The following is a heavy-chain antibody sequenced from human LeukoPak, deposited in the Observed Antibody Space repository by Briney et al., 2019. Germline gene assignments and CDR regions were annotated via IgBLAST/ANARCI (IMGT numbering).Heavy chain of an antibody. D-gene: IGHD5-18*01. CDR2: ISWNSGNI. CDR1: GFTFADYA. CDR3: AKGRGYNYGYIFGYFDY. Sequence: PGRSLRLSCAASGFTFADYAMHWVRQTPGKGLEWVSGISWNSGNIDYADPVKGRFTISRDNAKNSLYLQMNSLRAEDTALYYCAKGRGYNYGYIFGYFDYWGQGTLVTVSS. J-gene: IGHJ4*02. V-gene: IGHV3-9*01.